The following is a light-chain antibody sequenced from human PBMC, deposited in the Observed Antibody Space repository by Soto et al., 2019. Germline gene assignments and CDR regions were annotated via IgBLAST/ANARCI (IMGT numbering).Light chain of an antibody. CDR3: QRYGTSPPLT. Sequence: EIVLTQSPGTLSLSPGEIATLSFSASQSVSSSYLAWYQQKPGQAPRLLIYGASSRATGIPDRFSGSGSATDFTLTISRLEPEDFAVYYCQRYGTSPPLTFGGGTKVDIK. CDR1: QSVSSSY. V-gene: IGKV3-20*01. CDR2: GAS. J-gene: IGKJ4*01.